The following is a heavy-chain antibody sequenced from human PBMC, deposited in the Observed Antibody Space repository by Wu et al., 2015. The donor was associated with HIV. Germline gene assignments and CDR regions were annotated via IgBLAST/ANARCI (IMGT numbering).Heavy chain of an antibody. CDR2: INTYKGNT. V-gene: IGHV1-18*01. CDR3: VRDTRLSGTKAFYYQMDV. J-gene: IGHJ6*03. Sequence: GQLVQSGTEMKKPGASVKVSCKASGYTFTNFGISWVRQAPGQGLEWMGWINTYKGNTNYEQKFQGRVTMTIDTSADTAYMELRGLTSDDTAVYYCVRDTRLSGTKAFYYQMDVWGKGITVIVSS. D-gene: IGHD3-10*01. CDR1: GYTFTNFG.